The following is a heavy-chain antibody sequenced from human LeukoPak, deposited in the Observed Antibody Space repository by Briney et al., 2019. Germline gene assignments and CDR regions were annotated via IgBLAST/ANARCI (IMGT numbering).Heavy chain of an antibody. V-gene: IGHV3-7*04. CDR2: IKQDGSEK. CDR3: ARGGSYYGY. J-gene: IGHJ4*02. CDR1: GFTFRNAW. D-gene: IGHD1-26*01. Sequence: GGSLRLSCAASGFTFRNAWMSWVRQAPGRGLEWLANIKQDGSEKYYVDSVKGRLTISRDNGKNSLYLQTNSLRAEDTAVYYCARGGSYYGYWGQGTLVTVSS.